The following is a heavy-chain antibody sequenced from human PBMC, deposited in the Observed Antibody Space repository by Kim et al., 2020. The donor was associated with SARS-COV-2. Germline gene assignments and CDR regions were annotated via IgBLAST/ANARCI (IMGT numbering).Heavy chain of an antibody. V-gene: IGHV4-39*01. Sequence: SETLSLTCTVSGGSISSSSYYWGWIRQPPGKGLEWIGSIYYSGSTYYNPSLKSRVTISVDTSKNQFSLKLSSVTAADTAVYYCARHPYSGAPMGAFDIWGQGTMVTVSS. D-gene: IGHD1-26*01. J-gene: IGHJ3*02. CDR3: ARHPYSGAPMGAFDI. CDR1: GGSISSSSYY. CDR2: IYYSGST.